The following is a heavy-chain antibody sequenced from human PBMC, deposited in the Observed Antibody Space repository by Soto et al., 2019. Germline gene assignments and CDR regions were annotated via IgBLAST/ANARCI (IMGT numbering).Heavy chain of an antibody. J-gene: IGHJ4*02. V-gene: IGHV1-18*01. CDR1: GYTFKSYG. D-gene: IGHD3-3*01. CDR2: ISAYNGNT. CDR3: ARESVETASDY. Sequence: QVQLVQSGAEVKKPGASVKVSCKASGYTFKSYGISWVRQAPGQGLEWMGWISAYNGNTKYAQKLQGRVTMTTDTSSSTGDMELRSLSSDDTAVYYCARESVETASDYWGQGTLVTVSS.